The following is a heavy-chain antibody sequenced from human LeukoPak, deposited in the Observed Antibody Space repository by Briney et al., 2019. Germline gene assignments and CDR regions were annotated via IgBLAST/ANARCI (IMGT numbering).Heavy chain of an antibody. J-gene: IGHJ4*02. V-gene: IGHV3-30*03. D-gene: IGHD3-16*01. CDR3: ARVPRYDYVWGSYDY. CDR1: GFTFSSYG. Sequence: PGGSLRLSCAASGFTFSSYGMHWVRQAPGKGLEWVAVISYDGSNKYYADSVKGRFTISRDNAKNTLYLQMNSLRAEDTAVYYCARVPRYDYVWGSYDYWGQGTLVTVSS. CDR2: ISYDGSNK.